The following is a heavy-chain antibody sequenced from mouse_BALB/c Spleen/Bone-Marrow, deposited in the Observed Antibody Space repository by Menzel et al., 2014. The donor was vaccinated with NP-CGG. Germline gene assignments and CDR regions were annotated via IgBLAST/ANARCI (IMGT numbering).Heavy chain of an antibody. CDR1: GFSLTSYG. CDR3: ARVGYRYDGYAMDY. D-gene: IGHD2-14*01. J-gene: IGHJ4*01. Sequence: QVQLQQSGPGLVAPSQSLSITCTVSGFSLTSYGLHWVRQPPGKGLEWLGVIWAGGSTNYNSALMSRLSISKDNSKSQVFLKMNSLQTDDTAMYYCARVGYRYDGYAMDYWGQGTSVTVSS. V-gene: IGHV2-9*02. CDR2: IWAGGST.